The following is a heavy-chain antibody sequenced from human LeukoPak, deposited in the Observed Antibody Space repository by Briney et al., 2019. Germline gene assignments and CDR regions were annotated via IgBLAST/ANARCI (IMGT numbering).Heavy chain of an antibody. D-gene: IGHD2-8*01. J-gene: IGHJ4*02. CDR3: ARGLCSNGVCQNFPDFFDS. V-gene: IGHV3-9*01. Sequence: PGGSLRLSCAASGFTFDDYAMHWVRQAPGKGLEWVSGISWNSDSLDYADSVKGRFTISRDNAKNSLYLQINSLRAEDTAVYSCARGLCSNGVCQNFPDFFDSWGRGTLVTVSS. CDR2: ISWNSDSL. CDR1: GFTFDDYA.